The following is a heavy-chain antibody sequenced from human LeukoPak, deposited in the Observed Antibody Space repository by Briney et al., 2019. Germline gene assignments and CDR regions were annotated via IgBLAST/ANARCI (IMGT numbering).Heavy chain of an antibody. V-gene: IGHV3-30-3*01. D-gene: IGHD3/OR15-3a*01. CDR2: ISYDGSNK. CDR3: ARDVWDWEYPPERYFQH. Sequence: PGGSLRLSCAASGFTFSSYAMHWVRQAPGKGLEWVAVISYDGSNKYCADSVKGRFTISRDNSKNTLYLQMNSLRAEDTAVYYCARDVWDWEYPPERYFQHWGQGTLVTVSS. CDR1: GFTFSSYA. J-gene: IGHJ1*01.